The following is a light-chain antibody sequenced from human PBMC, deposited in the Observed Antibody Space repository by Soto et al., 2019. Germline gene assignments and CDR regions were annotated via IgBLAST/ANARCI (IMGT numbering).Light chain of an antibody. V-gene: IGLV2-14*01. Sequence: QSALPQPASVSGSPGQSITISCTGTSSDVGGYNCVSWYQQHPGKAPKLMIYEVSNRPSGVSNRFSGSKSGNTASLTISGLQAEDEAHYYCSSYTSSSTYVFGTGTKVTVL. CDR3: SSYTSSSTYV. CDR2: EVS. CDR1: SSDVGGYNC. J-gene: IGLJ1*01.